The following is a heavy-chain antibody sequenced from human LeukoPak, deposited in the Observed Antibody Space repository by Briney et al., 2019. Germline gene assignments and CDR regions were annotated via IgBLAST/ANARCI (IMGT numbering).Heavy chain of an antibody. CDR1: GGSIRSHY. V-gene: IGHV4-59*08. CDR3: ARQHSSGYYYFDY. D-gene: IGHD3-22*01. J-gene: IGHJ4*02. Sequence: SETLSLTCTVSGGSIRSHYWSWFRQSPGNRLEWIGYIYYSGSSNYNPSLKSRVTISVDTSKNQFSLELSSVTAADTAVYYCARQHSSGYYYFDYWGQGTLVTVSS. CDR2: IYYSGSS.